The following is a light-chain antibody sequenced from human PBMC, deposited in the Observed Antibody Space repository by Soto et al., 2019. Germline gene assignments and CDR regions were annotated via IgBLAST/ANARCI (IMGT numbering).Light chain of an antibody. CDR1: QTVSGSY. V-gene: IGKV3-20*01. J-gene: IGKJ1*01. CDR3: QHYGSSPEWT. CDR2: GEF. Sequence: IVLTQSPATLSLSPGERATLSCRASQTVSGSYLAWCQHKPGQAPRLLIYGEFSRATGIPDRFSGSGSGTDFTLTISRLEPEDFAVYYCQHYGSSPEWTFGQGTKVDIK.